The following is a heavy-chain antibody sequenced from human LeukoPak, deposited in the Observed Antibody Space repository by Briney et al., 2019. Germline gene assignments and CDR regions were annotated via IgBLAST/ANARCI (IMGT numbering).Heavy chain of an antibody. D-gene: IGHD6-19*01. CDR3: ARASYRSWLGSLAP. V-gene: IGHV1-18*01. Sequence: GASVKVSCKASDYTFISYGINWVRQAPGQGLEWMGWISGYNGNTNYTQKFQGRVTMTTDTSTTTAYLDPTSLRSDDTAVYYCARASYRSWLGSLAPWGQGTLVTVSS. CDR2: ISGYNGNT. CDR1: DYTFISYG. J-gene: IGHJ5*02.